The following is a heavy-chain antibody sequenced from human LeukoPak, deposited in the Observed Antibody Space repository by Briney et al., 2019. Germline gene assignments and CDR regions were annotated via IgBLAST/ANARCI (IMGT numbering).Heavy chain of an antibody. D-gene: IGHD1-26*01. V-gene: IGHV3-30*02. CDR2: IHYDGSKK. Sequence: GGSLRLSCAASGFTFSRNGMHWVRQAPGKGLEWVSFIHYDGSKKYYADSVKGRFTISRDNSENTLYLQVNSLRAEDTAVYYCAKDGIYYYFDYWGQGTLVTVSS. J-gene: IGHJ4*02. CDR3: AKDGIYYYFDY. CDR1: GFTFSRNG.